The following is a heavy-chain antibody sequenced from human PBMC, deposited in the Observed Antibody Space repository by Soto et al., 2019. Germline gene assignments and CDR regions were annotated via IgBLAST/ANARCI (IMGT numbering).Heavy chain of an antibody. CDR3: ARQDV. J-gene: IGHJ6*02. CDR1: GCSLTSYW. V-gene: IGHV5-10-1*01. Sequence: GESLKISCKASGCSLTSYWISWVRQKPGKGLEWMGNIDPSDSYTNYSPSFQGHVTISADTSINTAYLQWYSLKASDTAMYYCARQDVWGQGTTVTVSS. CDR2: IDPSDSYT.